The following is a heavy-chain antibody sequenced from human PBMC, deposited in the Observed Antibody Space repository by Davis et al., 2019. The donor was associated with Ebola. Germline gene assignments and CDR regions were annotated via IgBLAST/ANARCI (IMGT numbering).Heavy chain of an antibody. Sequence: ASVKVSCKTSGGTFTNYAVNWVRQAPGQGLEWMGWINTITGNPTYAQGFTGRFVFSLDTSVSTAYLQISSLKPEDTAVYYCARGSGWVGFDPWGQGTLVTVSS. J-gene: IGHJ5*02. CDR1: GGTFTNYA. V-gene: IGHV7-4-1*02. CDR2: INTITGNP. CDR3: ARGSGWVGFDP. D-gene: IGHD1-26*01.